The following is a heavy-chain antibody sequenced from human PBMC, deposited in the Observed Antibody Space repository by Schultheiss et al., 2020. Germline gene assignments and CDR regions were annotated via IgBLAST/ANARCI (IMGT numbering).Heavy chain of an antibody. V-gene: IGHV3-53*01. J-gene: IGHJ4*02. D-gene: IGHD6-19*01. CDR1: GFTVSRNY. CDR3: ARGSGWYYFDY. CDR2: IVGSNFNT. Sequence: GGSLRLSCAASGFTVSRNYISWVRQAPGKGPEWVSAIVGSNFNTYYADSVKGRFTISRDNAKNSLYLQMNSLRAGDTAVYYCARGSGWYYFDYWGQGTLVTVSS.